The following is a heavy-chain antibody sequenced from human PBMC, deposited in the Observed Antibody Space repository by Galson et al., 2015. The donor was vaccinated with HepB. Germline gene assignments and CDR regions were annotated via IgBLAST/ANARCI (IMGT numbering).Heavy chain of an antibody. CDR3: AKGLTATGSLAFDI. CDR1: GFTFINYA. V-gene: IGHV3-23*01. Sequence: SLRLSCAASGFTFINYAMSWVRQAPGKGPEWVSSISGSGDRTHYADSVKGRFTISRDNSKNTLYLQTNSLRDEDTAVYYCAKGLTATGSLAFDIWGQGTLVTVSS. D-gene: IGHD3-9*01. CDR2: ISGSGDRT. J-gene: IGHJ3*02.